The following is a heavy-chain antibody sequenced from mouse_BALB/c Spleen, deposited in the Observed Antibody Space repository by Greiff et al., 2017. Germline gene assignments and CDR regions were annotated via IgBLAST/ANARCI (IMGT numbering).Heavy chain of an antibody. V-gene: IGHV1S127*01. CDR2: IDPSNSET. D-gene: IGHD1-1*01. CDR1: GYTFTNYW. J-gene: IGHJ1*01. CDR3: ASPVYYVWYFDV. Sequence: QVQLQQSGPELVRPGASVKMSCKASGYTFTNYWMHWVKQRPGQGLEWIGMIDPSNSETRFNQKFKDKATLTVDTSSNTAYMQLSSLTSEDSAVYYCASPVYYVWYFDVWGAGTTVTVSS.